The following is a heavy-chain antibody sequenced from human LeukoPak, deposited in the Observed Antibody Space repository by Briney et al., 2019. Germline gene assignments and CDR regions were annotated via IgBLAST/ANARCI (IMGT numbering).Heavy chain of an antibody. D-gene: IGHD4-17*01. J-gene: IGHJ3*02. CDR3: AKAIGDYVAFDI. CDR1: GFTFSSYA. Sequence: PGGTLRLSCAASGFTFSSYAMSWVRQAPGKGLEWVSAISGSGGSTYYADSVKGRFTISRDNSKNTLYLQMNSLRAEDTAVYYCAKAIGDYVAFDICGQGTMVTVSS. CDR2: ISGSGGST. V-gene: IGHV3-23*01.